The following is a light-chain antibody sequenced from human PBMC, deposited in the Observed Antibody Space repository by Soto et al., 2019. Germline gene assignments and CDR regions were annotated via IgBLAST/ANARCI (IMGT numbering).Light chain of an antibody. V-gene: IGKV3-11*01. CDR1: QSVSSY. J-gene: IGKJ4*01. CDR3: QQYNNWPLT. CDR2: DAS. Sequence: EIALTQSPGTLSLSPGERATLSCRASQSVSSYLAWYQQKPGQAPRLLIYDASNRATGIPARFSGSGSGTDFTLTISSLEPEDFAVYYCQQYNNWPLTFGGGTKVDIK.